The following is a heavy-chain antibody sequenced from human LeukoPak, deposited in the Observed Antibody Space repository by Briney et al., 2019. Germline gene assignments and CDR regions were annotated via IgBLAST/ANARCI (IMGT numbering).Heavy chain of an antibody. D-gene: IGHD3-3*01. CDR1: GGSISSYY. Sequence: PSETLSLTCTVSGGSISSYYWSWIRQPPGKGLEWIGYIYYSGSTNYNPSLKSRVTISVDTSKNQFSLKLSSVTAADTAVYYCARDAYDFWSGYYSYGVDVWGQGTTVTVSS. J-gene: IGHJ6*02. CDR2: IYYSGST. V-gene: IGHV4-59*01. CDR3: ARDAYDFWSGYYSYGVDV.